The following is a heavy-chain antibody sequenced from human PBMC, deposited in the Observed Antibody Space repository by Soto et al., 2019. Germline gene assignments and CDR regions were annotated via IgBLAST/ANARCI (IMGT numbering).Heavy chain of an antibody. CDR2: IYPGDSDT. D-gene: IGHD4-4*01. CDR3: ATWASTVGVDI. V-gene: IGHV5-51*07. J-gene: IGHJ3*02. Sequence: HQMPGKGLEWMGIIYPGDSDTRYSPSFQGQVTISADKSISTAYLQWSSLKASDTAMYYCATWASTVGVDIWGQGTMVTVSS.